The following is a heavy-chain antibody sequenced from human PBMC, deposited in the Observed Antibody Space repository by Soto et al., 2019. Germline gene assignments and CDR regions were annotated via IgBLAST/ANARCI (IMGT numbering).Heavy chain of an antibody. CDR3: SRHWQQLEYNWFDP. J-gene: IGHJ5*02. CDR1: GGSISSYY. CDR2: IYYSGST. V-gene: IGHV4-59*08. Sequence: QVQLQESGPGLVKPSETLSLTCTVSGGSISSYYWSWIRQPPGKGLEWIGYIYYSGSTNYNPSLKSRVTISVDTSKNQFSLKLISVTAADTAVYYCSRHWQQLEYNWFDPWGQGTLVTVSS. D-gene: IGHD6-13*01.